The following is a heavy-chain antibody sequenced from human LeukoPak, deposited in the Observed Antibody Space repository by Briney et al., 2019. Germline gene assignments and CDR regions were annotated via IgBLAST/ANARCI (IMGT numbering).Heavy chain of an antibody. CDR2: INPNGRDT. V-gene: IGHV3-7*01. CDR3: TSWGDTTAEYFQR. CDR1: GFTFNRCW. J-gene: IGHJ1*01. Sequence: GGSLRLSCAVSGFTFNRCWMNWVRQAPGKGLEWVAHINPNGRDTYYVDSVKGRFTISRDNAQNSMYLQMNSLRVEDTAVYYCTSWGDTTAEYFQRWGQGTLVTVSS. D-gene: IGHD2-21*02.